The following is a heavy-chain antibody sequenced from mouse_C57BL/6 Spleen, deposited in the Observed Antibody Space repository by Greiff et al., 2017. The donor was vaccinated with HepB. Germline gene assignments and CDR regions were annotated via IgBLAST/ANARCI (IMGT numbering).Heavy chain of an antibody. Sequence: VKLMESGAELVRPGASVKLSCKASGYTFTDYYINWVKQRPGQGLEWIARIYPGSGNTYYNEKFKGKATLTAEKSSSTAYMQLSSLTSEDSAVYFCARSGYYGSFYAMDYWGQGTSVTVSS. D-gene: IGHD1-1*01. CDR2: IYPGSGNT. CDR1: GYTFTDYY. CDR3: ARSGYYGSFYAMDY. J-gene: IGHJ4*01. V-gene: IGHV1-76*01.